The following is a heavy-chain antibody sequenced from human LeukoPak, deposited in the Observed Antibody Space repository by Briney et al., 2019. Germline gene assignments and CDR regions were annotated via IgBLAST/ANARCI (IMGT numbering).Heavy chain of an antibody. Sequence: PSETRSLTCSVSGGSISSYYWSWIRQPPGKGLEWIGYIYDSGSANYNPSLKSRLTISVDTSRNQFSLKLSSVTAADTAVYYCARSFGSGSYFFDYWGQGTLVTVSS. CDR2: IYDSGSA. CDR3: ARSFGSGSYFFDY. J-gene: IGHJ4*02. D-gene: IGHD3-10*01. CDR1: GGSISSYY. V-gene: IGHV4-59*01.